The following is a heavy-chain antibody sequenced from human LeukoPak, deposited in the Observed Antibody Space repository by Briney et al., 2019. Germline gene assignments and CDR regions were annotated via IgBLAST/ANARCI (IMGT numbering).Heavy chain of an antibody. D-gene: IGHD1-26*01. CDR3: AREEMPGKFDY. V-gene: IGHV4-39*07. CDR2: IYYRGST. J-gene: IGHJ4*02. Sequence: PSETLSLTCTVSGCSISSTICYWGWIRQPPGKGLEWIGSIYYRGSTYYNPSLKSRVAISVDTSKNQFSLKLSSVTAADTAMYFCAREEMPGKFDYWGQGTLVTVSS. CDR1: GCSISSTICY.